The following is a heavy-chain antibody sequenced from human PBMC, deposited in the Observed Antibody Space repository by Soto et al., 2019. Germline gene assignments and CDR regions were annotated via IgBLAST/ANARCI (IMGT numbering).Heavy chain of an antibody. D-gene: IGHD5-12*01. CDR1: GGSISSSSYY. V-gene: IGHV4-39*07. CDR2: IYYSGST. CDR3: ARDPGYSGYDLRYYYYGMDV. Sequence: PSETLSLTCTVSGGSISSSSYYWGWLRQPPGKGLEWIGCIYYSGSTYYNPSLKSRVTISVDTSKNQFSLKLSSVTAADTAVYYCARDPGYSGYDLRYYYYGMDVWGQGTTVNVS. J-gene: IGHJ6*02.